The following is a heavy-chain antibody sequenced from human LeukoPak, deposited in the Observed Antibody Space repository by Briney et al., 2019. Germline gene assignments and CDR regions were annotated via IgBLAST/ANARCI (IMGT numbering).Heavy chain of an antibody. CDR1: GYTLTSYG. D-gene: IGHD2-2*01. CDR2: ISAYNGNT. Sequence: GASVKVSCKASGYTLTSYGISWVRQAPGQGLEWMGWISAYNGNTNYAQKLQGRVTMTTDTSTSTAYMELRSLRSDDTAVYYCARVLGYCSSTSCYGTDYYYYGMDVWGQGTTVTVSS. V-gene: IGHV1-18*01. CDR3: ARVLGYCSSTSCYGTDYYYYGMDV. J-gene: IGHJ6*02.